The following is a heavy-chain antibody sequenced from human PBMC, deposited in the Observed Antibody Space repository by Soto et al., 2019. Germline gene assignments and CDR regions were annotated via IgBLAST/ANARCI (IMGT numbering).Heavy chain of an antibody. Sequence: PSETQSLTCTVSGGSIRSGGYYWGWIRQPPGKGLEWIGSIYYSGSTYYNPSLKSRVTISVDTSKNQFSLKLSSVTAADTAVYYCARQRRPTMDYYDSSGYAFDIWGQGTMVTVSS. V-gene: IGHV4-39*01. CDR2: IYYSGST. CDR1: GGSIRSGGYY. D-gene: IGHD3-22*01. J-gene: IGHJ3*02. CDR3: ARQRRPTMDYYDSSGYAFDI.